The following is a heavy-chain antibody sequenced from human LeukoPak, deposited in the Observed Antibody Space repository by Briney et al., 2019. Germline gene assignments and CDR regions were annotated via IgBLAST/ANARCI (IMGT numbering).Heavy chain of an antibody. D-gene: IGHD7-27*01. V-gene: IGHV3-20*04. Sequence: GGSQRLFCAASGFTFDDYGMTWVRQAPGKGLEWVSGINWNGGRTVYADSVKGRFTISRDNAKNSLSLQMNSLRAEDTALYYCARGMNWVDYWGQGILDRVPS. J-gene: IGHJ4*02. CDR3: ARGMNWVDY. CDR1: GFTFDDYG. CDR2: INWNGGRT.